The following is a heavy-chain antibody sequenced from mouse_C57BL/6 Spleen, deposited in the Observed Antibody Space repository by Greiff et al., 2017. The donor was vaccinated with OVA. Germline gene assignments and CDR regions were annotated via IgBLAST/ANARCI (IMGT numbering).Heavy chain of an antibody. J-gene: IGHJ2*01. CDR2: IYPGDGDT. CDR3: ARGAQATGFDY. D-gene: IGHD3-2*02. V-gene: IGHV1-82*01. CDR1: GYAFSSSW. Sequence: QVPLKESGPELVKPGASVKISCKASGYAFSSSWMNWVKQRPGKGLEWIGRIYPGDGDTNYNGKFKGKATLTADKSSSTAYMQLSSLTSEDSAVYFCARGAQATGFDYWGQGTTLTVSS.